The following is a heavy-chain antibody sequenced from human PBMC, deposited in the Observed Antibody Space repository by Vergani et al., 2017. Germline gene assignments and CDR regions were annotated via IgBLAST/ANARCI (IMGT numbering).Heavy chain of an antibody. V-gene: IGHV4-39*07. CDR3: ARVLGSDFWRLDYYYYMDV. CDR1: GGSMSSSSYY. CDR2: IYYSGST. D-gene: IGHD3-3*01. J-gene: IGHJ6*03. Sequence: QLQLQESGPGLVKPSETLSLTCTVAGGSMSSSSYYGGGRSQPPGKGLEWIGSIYYSGSTYYNPSLKSRVTISVDTSKNQFSLKLSSVTAADTAVYYCARVLGSDFWRLDYYYYMDVWGKGTTVTVSS.